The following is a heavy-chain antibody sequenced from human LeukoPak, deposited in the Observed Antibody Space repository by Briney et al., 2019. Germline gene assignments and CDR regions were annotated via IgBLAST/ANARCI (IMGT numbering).Heavy chain of an antibody. V-gene: IGHV4-38-2*02. D-gene: IGHD3-22*01. Sequence: SETLSLTCSVSGYSISRGYFWGWIRQPPGKGLEWIGSIHRSGSTYYNPSLKSRITISVDTSKTQFSLKLSSVTAADTAVYYCAREMDYYDSSGYDAFDIWGQGTMVTVST. CDR3: AREMDYYDSSGYDAFDI. CDR2: IHRSGST. J-gene: IGHJ3*02. CDR1: GYSISRGYF.